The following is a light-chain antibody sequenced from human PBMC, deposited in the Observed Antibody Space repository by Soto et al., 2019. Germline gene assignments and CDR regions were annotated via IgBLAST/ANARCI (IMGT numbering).Light chain of an antibody. CDR3: SSYKSSSTLHV. CDR1: SSDVGGYNY. Sequence: QSALTQPASVSGSPGQSITISCTGTSSDVGGYNYVSWYQQHPGKAPKLMIYEVSNRPSGVSNRFSGSKSGNTASLTISGLQAEDEPDYYCSSYKSSSTLHVFGTGTKVTVL. CDR2: EVS. J-gene: IGLJ1*01. V-gene: IGLV2-14*01.